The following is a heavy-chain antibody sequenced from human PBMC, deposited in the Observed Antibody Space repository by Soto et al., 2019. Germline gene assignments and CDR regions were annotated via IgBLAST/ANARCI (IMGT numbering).Heavy chain of an antibody. CDR3: ARGFVRGSYYYGSGSKNWFDP. CDR1: GGSISSYY. V-gene: IGHV4-4*07. J-gene: IGHJ5*02. D-gene: IGHD3-10*01. CDR2: VYTSGST. Sequence: LTCTVSGGSISSYYWSWIRQPAGKGLEWIGRVYTSGSTNYNPSLKSRVTMSVDTSKNQFSLKLSSVTAADTAVYYCARGFVRGSYYYGSGSKNWFDPWGQGTLVTDS.